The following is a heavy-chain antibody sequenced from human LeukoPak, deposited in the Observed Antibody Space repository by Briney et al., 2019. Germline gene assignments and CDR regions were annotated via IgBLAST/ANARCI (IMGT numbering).Heavy chain of an antibody. Sequence: GGSLRLSCAASGFSFNTYTMNWVRQVPGRGLEWVSSITWDSAYIYYADSVKGRFTISRDNSKNTLYLQMNSLRAEDTAVYYCAKVIREVDMSYDYWGQGALVTVSS. CDR2: ITWDSAYI. CDR3: AKVIREVDMSYDY. D-gene: IGHD5-24*01. CDR1: GFSFNTYT. J-gene: IGHJ4*02. V-gene: IGHV3-21*04.